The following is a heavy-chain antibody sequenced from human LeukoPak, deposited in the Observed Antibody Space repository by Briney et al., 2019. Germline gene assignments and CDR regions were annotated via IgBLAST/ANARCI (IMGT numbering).Heavy chain of an antibody. J-gene: IGHJ4*02. CDR1: GFTFSNYA. CDR2: ISGSGGST. CDR3: AKSPRDLKVFDY. D-gene: IGHD3-3*01. V-gene: IGHV3-23*01. Sequence: PGGSLRLSCAASGFTFSNYAMSWVRQAPGKGLEWVSSISGSGGSTNYADSVKGWFTITRDNSKNTLHLQMSSLRDEDTAVYHCAKSPRDLKVFDYWGQGTLVTVSS.